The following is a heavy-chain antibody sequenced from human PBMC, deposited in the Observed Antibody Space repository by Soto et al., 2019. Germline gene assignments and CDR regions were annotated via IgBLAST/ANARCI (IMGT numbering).Heavy chain of an antibody. CDR3: ARGSSIIAAAGRLDP. D-gene: IGHD6-13*01. Sequence: VQLVESGGGLVKPGGSLRLSCAASGFTFSSYAMHWVRQAPGKGLEWVAVISYDGSNKYYADSVKGRFTISRDNSKNTLYLQMNSLRAEDTAVYYCARGSSIIAAAGRLDPWGQGTLVTVSS. CDR2: ISYDGSNK. CDR1: GFTFSSYA. J-gene: IGHJ5*02. V-gene: IGHV3-30-3*01.